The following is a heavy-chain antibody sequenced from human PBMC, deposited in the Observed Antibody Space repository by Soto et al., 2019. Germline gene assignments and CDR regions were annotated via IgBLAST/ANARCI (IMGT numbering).Heavy chain of an antibody. J-gene: IGHJ4*02. V-gene: IGHV3-11*06. Sequence: GGSLGLSCAASGFTFSDYYMSWVRQAPGKGLEWVSYISSSSSYTNYADSVKGRFTISRDNAKNSLYLQMNSLRAEDTAVYYCARVGYYDRSRFFDYWGQGTLVTVSS. CDR2: ISSSSSYT. CDR1: GFTFSDYY. CDR3: ARVGYYDRSRFFDY. D-gene: IGHD3-22*01.